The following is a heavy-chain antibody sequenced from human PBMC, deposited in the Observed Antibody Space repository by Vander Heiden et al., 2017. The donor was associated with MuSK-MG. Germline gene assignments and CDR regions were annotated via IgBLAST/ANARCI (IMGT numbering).Heavy chain of an antibody. CDR1: GFSLTTAGAG. V-gene: IGHV2-5*02. D-gene: IGHD2-2*01. J-gene: IGHJ4*02. CDR3: ARINPRDAPDF. Sequence: QITLKESGPTLVKPTQTLTLTCTFSGFSLTTAGAGVGWFRQPPGKALEWLALIYWDDDKRYTPYLENRLGITKDASRNQVDLTMTSMDPVDSGTFYCARINPRDAPDFWGQGTLVTVSS. CDR2: IYWDDDK.